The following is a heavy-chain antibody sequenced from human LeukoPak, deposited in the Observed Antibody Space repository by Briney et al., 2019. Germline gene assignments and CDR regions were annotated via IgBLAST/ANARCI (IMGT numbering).Heavy chain of an antibody. CDR3: ARARTVVTPRYFDY. CDR2: ISYDGSNK. D-gene: IGHD4-23*01. Sequence: GGSLRLSCAASGFTFSSYAMHWVRQAPGKGLEWVAVISYDGSNKYYADSVKGRFTISRDNSKNTLYLQMNSLRAEDTAVYYCARARTVVTPRYFDYWGQGTLVTVPS. J-gene: IGHJ4*02. CDR1: GFTFSSYA. V-gene: IGHV3-30-3*01.